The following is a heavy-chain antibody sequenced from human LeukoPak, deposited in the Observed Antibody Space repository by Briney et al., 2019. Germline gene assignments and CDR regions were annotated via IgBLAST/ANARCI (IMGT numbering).Heavy chain of an antibody. CDR3: ATRGSYYYDSSGYYTDLFDY. CDR2: INHSGST. V-gene: IGHV4-34*01. CDR1: GGSFSGYY. D-gene: IGHD3-22*01. Sequence: KTSETLSLTCAVYGGSFSGYYWSWLRQPPGKGLEWIGEINHSGSTNYNPSLKSRVTISVDTSKNQFSLKLSSVTAADTAVYYCATRGSYYYDSSGYYTDLFDYWGQGTLVTVSS. J-gene: IGHJ4*02.